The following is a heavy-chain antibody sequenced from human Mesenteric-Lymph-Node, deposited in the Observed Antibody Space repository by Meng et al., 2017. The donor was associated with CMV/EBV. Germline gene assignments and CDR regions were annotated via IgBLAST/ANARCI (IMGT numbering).Heavy chain of an antibody. CDR2: IDWDDGK. D-gene: IGHD1-7*01. Sequence: GSTLVTPTQTLTLTCTFSGYSLSTSGMCVSWVRQPPGKALEWLALIDWDDGKYYSTTLNTRLTISKDTSKIQVVLTMTNMDPVDTATYYCARSGNWNYGYYYYYGMDVWGQGTTVTVSS. CDR1: GYSLSTSGMC. CDR3: ARSGNWNYGYYYYYGMDV. J-gene: IGHJ6*02. V-gene: IGHV2-70*18.